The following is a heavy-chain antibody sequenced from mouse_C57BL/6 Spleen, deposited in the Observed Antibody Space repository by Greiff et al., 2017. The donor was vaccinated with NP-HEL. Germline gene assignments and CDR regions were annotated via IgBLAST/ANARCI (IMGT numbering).Heavy chain of an antibody. V-gene: IGHV10-1*01. CDR1: GFSFNTYA. CDR3: VRQSFNYYGSSYWYFDV. Sequence: EVHLVESGGGLVQPKGSLKLSCAASGFSFNTYAMNWVRQAPGKGLEWVARIRSKSNNYATYYADSVKDRFTISRDDSESMLYLQMNNLKTEDTAMYYCVRQSFNYYGSSYWYFDVWGTGTTVTVSS. J-gene: IGHJ1*03. CDR2: IRSKSNNYAT. D-gene: IGHD1-1*01.